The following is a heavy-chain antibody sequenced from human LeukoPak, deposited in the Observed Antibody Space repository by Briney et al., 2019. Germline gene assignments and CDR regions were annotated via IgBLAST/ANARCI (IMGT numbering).Heavy chain of an antibody. CDR2: INPSGGST. D-gene: IGHD5-24*01. Sequence: EASVKVSCKASGYTFTSYYIHWVRQAPGQGLEWIGVINPSGGSTNYAQKFQGRVTMTRDTSTSTVYMELSSLRSEDTAVYYCARDLKRQDVAPIDMATTGDGDYWGQGTLVTVSS. J-gene: IGHJ4*02. CDR1: GYTFTSYY. CDR3: ARDLKRQDVAPIDMATTGDGDY. V-gene: IGHV1-46*01.